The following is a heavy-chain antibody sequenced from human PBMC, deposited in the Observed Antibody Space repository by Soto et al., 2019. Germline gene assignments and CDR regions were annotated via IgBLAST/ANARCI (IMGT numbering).Heavy chain of an antibody. CDR1: GFTFSSYG. CDR3: ARDRSVTVTSYYFDY. D-gene: IGHD4-17*01. CDR2: IWYDGSNK. J-gene: IGHJ4*02. V-gene: IGHV3-33*01. Sequence: PGGSLRLSCAASGFTFSSYGMHWVRQAPGKGLEWVAVIWYDGSNKYYADSVKGRFTISRDNSKNTLYLQMNSLRAEDTAVYYCARDRSVTVTSYYFDYWGQGTLVTVSS.